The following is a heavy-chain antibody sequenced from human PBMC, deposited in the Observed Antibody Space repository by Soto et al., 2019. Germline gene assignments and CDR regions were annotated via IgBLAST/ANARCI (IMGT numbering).Heavy chain of an antibody. J-gene: IGHJ3*02. Sequence: SETLSLTCAVSGGSISSGCYSWSWIRQPPGKGLEWIGYIYHSGSTYYNPSLKSRVTISVDRSKNQFSLKLSSVTAADTAVYNCARVGVRLGAFDIWGQGTMVT. D-gene: IGHD3-10*01. CDR1: GGSISSGCYS. CDR2: IYHSGST. V-gene: IGHV4-30-2*01. CDR3: ARVGVRLGAFDI.